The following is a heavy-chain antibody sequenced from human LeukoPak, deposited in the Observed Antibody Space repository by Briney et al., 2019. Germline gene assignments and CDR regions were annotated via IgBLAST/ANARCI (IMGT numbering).Heavy chain of an antibody. Sequence: SETLSLTCTVFGGSISSYYWSWIRQPPGKGLEWIGYIYTSGSTNYNPSLKSRVTISVDTSKNQFSLKLSSVTAADTAVYYCASYYDILTGYYTHWGQGTLVTVSS. CDR2: IYTSGST. CDR1: GGSISSYY. CDR3: ASYYDILTGYYTH. J-gene: IGHJ4*02. D-gene: IGHD3-9*01. V-gene: IGHV4-4*09.